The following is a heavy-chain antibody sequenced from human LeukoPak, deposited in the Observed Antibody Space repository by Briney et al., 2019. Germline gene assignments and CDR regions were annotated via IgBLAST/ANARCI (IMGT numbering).Heavy chain of an antibody. V-gene: IGHV3-72*01. CDR2: SRNKANSYVA. Sequence: RPGGSLRLSCAASGFTFSDHYMDWSRQAPGKGLQWVGRSRNKANSYVAEYAAPVKGRFTISRDDSKNSVFLQMDSLKTEDTAVYYCARELAAGPSDHWGQGTLVTVSS. J-gene: IGHJ4*02. CDR1: GFTFSDHY. CDR3: ARELAAGPSDH. D-gene: IGHD6-13*01.